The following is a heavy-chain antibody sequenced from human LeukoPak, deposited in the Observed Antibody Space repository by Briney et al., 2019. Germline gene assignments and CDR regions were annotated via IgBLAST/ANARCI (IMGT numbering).Heavy chain of an antibody. Sequence: GGSLRLSCAASGFTFSSYSMNWVRQAPGKGLEWVSSISSSSSYIYYADSVKGRFTISRDNSKNTLYLQMNSLRAEDTAVYYCARDSSGWSLFDYWGQGTLVTVSS. V-gene: IGHV3-21*04. CDR3: ARDSSGWSLFDY. J-gene: IGHJ4*02. D-gene: IGHD6-19*01. CDR2: ISSSSSYI. CDR1: GFTFSSYS.